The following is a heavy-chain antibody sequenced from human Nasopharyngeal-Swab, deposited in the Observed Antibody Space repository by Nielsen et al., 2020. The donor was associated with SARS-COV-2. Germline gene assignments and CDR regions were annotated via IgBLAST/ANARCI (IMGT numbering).Heavy chain of an antibody. V-gene: IGHV3-30-3*01. D-gene: IGHD6-13*01. Sequence: GESLKISCAASGFTFSSYAMHWVRQAPGKGLECVAVISYDGSNKYYADSVKGRLTISRDNSKNTLYLQMNSLRAEDTAVYYCARDQGSSWYTYYYYYGMDVWGQGTTVTVSS. CDR1: GFTFSSYA. J-gene: IGHJ6*02. CDR3: ARDQGSSWYTYYYYYGMDV. CDR2: ISYDGSNK.